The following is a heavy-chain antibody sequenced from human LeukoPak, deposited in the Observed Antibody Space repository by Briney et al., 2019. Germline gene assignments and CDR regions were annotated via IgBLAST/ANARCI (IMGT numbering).Heavy chain of an antibody. J-gene: IGHJ6*02. CDR1: GFTFSSYG. CDR2: ISYDGSNK. V-gene: IGHV3-30*18. CDR3: AKDGWYQLLYVYYYYGMDV. Sequence: GRSLRLSCAASGFTFSSYGMHWVRQAAGKGLDWVAVISYDGSNKYYADSVKGRFTISRDNSKNTLYLQMNSLRAEDTAVYYCAKDGWYQLLYVYYYYGMDVWGQGTTVTVSS. D-gene: IGHD2-2*02.